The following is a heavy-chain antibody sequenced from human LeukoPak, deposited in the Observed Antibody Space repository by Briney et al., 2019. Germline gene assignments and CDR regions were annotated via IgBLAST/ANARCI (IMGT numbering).Heavy chain of an antibody. CDR2: IHHSGSL. V-gene: IGHV4-4*02. CDR1: GDSIVSNKW. D-gene: IGHD1-1*01. Sequence: SETLSLTCAVSGDSIVSNKWWTWVRQPPGKGLEWIGEIHHSGSLNYSPSLKSRVTISVDKSKNHFSLNLNSITPADTAIYYCARGGDWKFDYWGQGALVTVSS. CDR3: ARGGDWKFDY. J-gene: IGHJ4*02.